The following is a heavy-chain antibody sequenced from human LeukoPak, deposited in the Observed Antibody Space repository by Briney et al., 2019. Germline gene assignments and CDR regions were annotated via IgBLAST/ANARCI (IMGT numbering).Heavy chain of an antibody. D-gene: IGHD3-9*01. V-gene: IGHV4-38-2*02. CDR1: GYSISSGYY. J-gene: IGHJ2*01. CDR2: IYHSGST. Sequence: SETLSLTCTVSGYSISSGYYWGWIRQPPGKGLEWIGSIYHSGSTYYNPSLKSRVTLSVDTSKNQFSLKLSSVTAADTAVYYCARVRAYYDILTGYYPNWYFDLWGRGTLVTVSS. CDR3: ARVRAYYDILTGYYPNWYFDL.